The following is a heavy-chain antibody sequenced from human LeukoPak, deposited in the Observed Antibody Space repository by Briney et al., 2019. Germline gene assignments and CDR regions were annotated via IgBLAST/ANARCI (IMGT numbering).Heavy chain of an antibody. CDR1: GYTLTELS. D-gene: IGHD2-2*01. CDR3: AREDHSSTRYHGWFDP. CDR2: FDPEDGET. V-gene: IGHV1-24*01. Sequence: GASVKVSCKVSGYTLTELSMHWVRQAPGKGLEWMGGFDPEDGETIYAQKFQGRVTMTEDTSTDTAYMELSRLRSDDTAVYYCAREDHSSTRYHGWFDPWGQGTLVTVSS. J-gene: IGHJ5*02.